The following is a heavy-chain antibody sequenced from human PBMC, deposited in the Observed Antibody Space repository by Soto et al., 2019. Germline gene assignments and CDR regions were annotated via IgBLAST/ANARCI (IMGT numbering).Heavy chain of an antibody. Sequence: QVQLMESGGGLVKPGGSLRLSCAASGFIFSDYYMNWIRQSPGKGLEWISSITHSRILNYAGSVKGRFTISRDSNSLYLQMNSLRAEDTAVYYCARENYYKMDVWGQGTTVTVSS. CDR2: ITHSRIL. J-gene: IGHJ6*02. V-gene: IGHV3-11*05. CDR1: GFIFSDYY. CDR3: ARENYYKMDV.